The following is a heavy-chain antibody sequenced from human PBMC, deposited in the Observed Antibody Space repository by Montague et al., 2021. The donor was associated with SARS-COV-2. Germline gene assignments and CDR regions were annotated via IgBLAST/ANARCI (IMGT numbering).Heavy chain of an antibody. D-gene: IGHD3/OR15-3a*01. CDR1: GFSLSTSGVG. V-gene: IGHV4-28*02. J-gene: IGHJ2*01. CDR2: IYYNGNT. CDR3: ARLGLLPYYFDV. Sequence: LVKPTQTLTLTCTFSGFSLSTSGVGVAWIRQPPGKGLEWIGNIYYNGNTNYNSSLKSRVTMSADTSKNQFSLRVTSVTAADTAMYYCARLGLLPYYFDVWGRGALVTVSS.